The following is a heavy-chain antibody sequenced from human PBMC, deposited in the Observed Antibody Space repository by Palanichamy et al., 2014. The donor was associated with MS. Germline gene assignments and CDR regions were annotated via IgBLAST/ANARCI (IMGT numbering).Heavy chain of an antibody. D-gene: IGHD6-6*01. CDR3: ARGPTRPKYGMDV. J-gene: IGHJ6*02. CDR2: TYFRSKWYN. Sequence: QVQLQQSGPGLVKPSQTLSLTCAISGDSVSSNSATWNWIRQSPSRGLEWLGRTYFRSKWYNDFAVSVESRVIINPDTSKNQFSLQLKSVTPEDTALYYCARGPTRPKYGMDVWGQGTTVTVSS. V-gene: IGHV6-1*01. CDR1: GDSVSSNSAT.